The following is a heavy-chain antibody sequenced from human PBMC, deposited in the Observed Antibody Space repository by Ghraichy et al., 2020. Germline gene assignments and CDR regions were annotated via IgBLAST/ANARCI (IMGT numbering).Heavy chain of an antibody. CDR1: GGSISSYY. CDR3: ARVRSGSYRSISLLAFDI. CDR2: IYYSGST. V-gene: IGHV4-59*01. D-gene: IGHD3-16*02. Sequence: SETLSLTCTVSGGSISSYYWSWIRQPPGKGLEWIGYIYYSGSTNYNPALKSRVTISVDTSKNQFSLKLSSVTAADTAVYYCARVRSGSYRSISLLAFDIWGQGTMVTVSP. J-gene: IGHJ3*02.